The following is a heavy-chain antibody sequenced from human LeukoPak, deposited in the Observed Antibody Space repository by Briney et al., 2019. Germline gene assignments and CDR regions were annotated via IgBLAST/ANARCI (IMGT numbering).Heavy chain of an antibody. V-gene: IGHV1-2*06. D-gene: IGHD5-18*01. CDR1: GYTFTGYY. CDR3: ARGSYSYGAGLYYFDY. CDR2: INPNSGGT. J-gene: IGHJ4*02. Sequence: ASVKVSCKASGYTFTGYYMHWARQAPGQGLEWMGRINPNSGGTNYAQKFQGRVTMTRDTSISTAYMELSRLRSDDTAVYYCARGSYSYGAGLYYFDYWGQGTLVTVSS.